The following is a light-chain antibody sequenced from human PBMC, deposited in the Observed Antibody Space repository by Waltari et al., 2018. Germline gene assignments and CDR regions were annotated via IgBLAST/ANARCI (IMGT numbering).Light chain of an antibody. CDR1: QNIFSW. V-gene: IGKV1-5*03. Sequence: DFQMTQSPATLSASVGDRVTITCRASQNIFSWLAWSQQKPGKAPKLLIYKASHLESGVPSRFSGRGFGTEFTLTINSLQPDDFATYYCQHYNSFSRTFGQGTKVDIK. CDR2: KAS. CDR3: QHYNSFSRT. J-gene: IGKJ1*01.